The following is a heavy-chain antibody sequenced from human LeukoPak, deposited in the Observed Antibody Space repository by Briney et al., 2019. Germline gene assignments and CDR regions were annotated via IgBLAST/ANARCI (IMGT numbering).Heavy chain of an antibody. CDR2: ISGSGGST. J-gene: IGHJ3*02. Sequence: GGSLRLSCAASGFRFSSYAMSWVRQAPGKGLEWVSAISGSGGSTYYADSVKGRFTISRDNSKNTLYLQMNSLRAEDTAVYYCARGHCIAAAAPWAFDIWGQGTMVTVSS. CDR3: ARGHCIAAAAPWAFDI. D-gene: IGHD6-13*01. V-gene: IGHV3-23*01. CDR1: GFRFSSYA.